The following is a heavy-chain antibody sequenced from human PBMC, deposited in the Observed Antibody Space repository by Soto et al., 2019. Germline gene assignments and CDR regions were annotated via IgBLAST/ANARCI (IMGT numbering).Heavy chain of an antibody. D-gene: IGHD3-3*02. Sequence: SETLSLTCSVSGGSISNGDYYWSWIRQHPEMGLEWIGYIYKTGNTYYNPSLKSRVIISIDTSDNEFSLKLSSVTAADTAMYYCARVGISPSDDFDIWGQGTMVTVS. J-gene: IGHJ3*02. CDR2: IYKTGNT. CDR3: ARVGISPSDDFDI. V-gene: IGHV4-31*03. CDR1: GGSISNGDYY.